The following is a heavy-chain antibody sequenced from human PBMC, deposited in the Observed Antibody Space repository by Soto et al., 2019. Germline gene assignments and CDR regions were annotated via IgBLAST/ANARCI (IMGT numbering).Heavy chain of an antibody. Sequence: SETLSLTCAVYGGSFSGYYWSWIRQPPGKGLEWIGEINHSGSTNYNPSLKSRVTISVDTSKNQFSLKLSSVTAADTAVYYCARFLPHILPGYYPRLSFWFAPGAQGTLVPVSS. J-gene: IGHJ5*02. CDR2: INHSGST. CDR1: GGSFSGYY. V-gene: IGHV4-34*01. D-gene: IGHD3-9*01. CDR3: ARFLPHILPGYYPRLSFWFAP.